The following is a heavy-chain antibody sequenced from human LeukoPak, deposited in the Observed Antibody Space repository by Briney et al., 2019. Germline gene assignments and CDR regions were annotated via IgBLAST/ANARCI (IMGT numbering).Heavy chain of an antibody. CDR3: ARSGTVTTWYAFAI. D-gene: IGHD4-17*01. CDR1: GGSISSYY. CDR2: IYYSGST. V-gene: IGHV4-59*12. J-gene: IGHJ3*02. Sequence: SETLSLTCTVSGGSISSYYWSWIRQPPGKGLEWIGYIYYSGSTNYNPSLKSRVTISVDTSKNQFSLKLSSVTAADTAVYYCARSGTVTTWYAFAIWGQGTMVTVSS.